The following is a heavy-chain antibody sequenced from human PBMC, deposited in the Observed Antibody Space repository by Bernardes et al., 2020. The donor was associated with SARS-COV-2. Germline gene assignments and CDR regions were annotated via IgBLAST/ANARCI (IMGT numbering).Heavy chain of an antibody. V-gene: IGHV1-3*01. CDR2: INAGNGNT. Sequence: ASVKVSCKASGYTFTSYAMHWVRQAPGQRLEWMGWINAGNGNTKYSQKFQGRVTITRDTSASTAYMELSSLRSEDTAVYYCARVVPHGAYYYGMDVWGQGTTVTVSS. CDR1: GYTFTSYA. J-gene: IGHJ6*02. CDR3: ARVVPHGAYYYGMDV. D-gene: IGHD6-13*01.